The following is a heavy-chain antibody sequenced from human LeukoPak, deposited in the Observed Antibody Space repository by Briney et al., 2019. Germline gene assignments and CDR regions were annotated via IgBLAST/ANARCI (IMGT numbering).Heavy chain of an antibody. Sequence: PGGSLRLSCAASGFTVSTNYVSWVRQAPGKGLEWVSAIYSDGSTRYGDSVKGRFTISRDNSKNTLYLQMNSLRAEDTAVYYCARIRTHCGGDCYPFDSWGQGTLVTVSS. V-gene: IGHV3-66*01. CDR3: ARIRTHCGGDCYPFDS. CDR2: IYSDGST. D-gene: IGHD2-21*02. J-gene: IGHJ4*02. CDR1: GFTVSTNY.